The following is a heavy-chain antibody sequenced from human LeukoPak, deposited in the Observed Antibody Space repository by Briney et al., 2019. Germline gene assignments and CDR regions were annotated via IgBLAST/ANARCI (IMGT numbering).Heavy chain of an antibody. V-gene: IGHV4-59*12. CDR1: GGSISSYY. CDR2: IYYSGST. CDR3: AREGRGASDY. D-gene: IGHD3-10*01. J-gene: IGHJ4*02. Sequence: SETLSLTCTVSGGSISSYYWSWIRQPPGKGLEWIGYIYYSGSTNYNPSLKSRVTMSVDTSKNQFSLKLSSVTAADTAVYYCAREGRGASDYWGQGTLVTVSS.